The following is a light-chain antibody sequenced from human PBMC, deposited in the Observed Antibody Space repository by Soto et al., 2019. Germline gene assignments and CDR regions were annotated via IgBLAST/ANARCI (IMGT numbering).Light chain of an antibody. V-gene: IGKV1-5*01. Sequence: IQMTQSSSTLSASVGGRVIITCRASQSVGTWVAWYQQKPGKAPKLLIYGASNLESGVPSRFSGSGSGTEFTLTITTLQPDDFATYFCQHYRRNTWSFGPGTKVDIK. CDR2: GAS. CDR3: QHYRRNTWS. J-gene: IGKJ1*01. CDR1: QSVGTW.